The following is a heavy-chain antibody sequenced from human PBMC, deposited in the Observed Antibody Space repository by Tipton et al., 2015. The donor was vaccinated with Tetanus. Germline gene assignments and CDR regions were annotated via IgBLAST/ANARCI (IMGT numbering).Heavy chain of an antibody. Sequence: TLSLTCSVSGGSVNLYFWSWIRQPAGKGLEWIGRVYSSGSASYNPSLKSRGSMSIDTSTNHFSLKLTSVTAADTAVYYCARHQREGFLEWLLSSFDYWGQGTLVTVSS. V-gene: IGHV4-4*07. CDR3: ARHQREGFLEWLLSSFDY. D-gene: IGHD3-3*01. J-gene: IGHJ4*02. CDR2: VYSSGSA. CDR1: GGSVNLYF.